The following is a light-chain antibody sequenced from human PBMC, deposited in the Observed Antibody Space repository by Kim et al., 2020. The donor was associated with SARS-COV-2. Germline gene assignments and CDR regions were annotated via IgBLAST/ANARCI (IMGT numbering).Light chain of an antibody. J-gene: IGKJ2*02. Sequence: IVLTQSPGTLSLSPGETATLSCRDSQSVASNYLAWYQQKPGQAPRLLIFDASTRATGISDRFSGSGSGTDFSLTISRLEPEDFAVYYCQQYGTSPCTFGQGTNLEI. CDR3: QQYGTSPCT. CDR1: QSVASNY. V-gene: IGKV3-20*01. CDR2: DAS.